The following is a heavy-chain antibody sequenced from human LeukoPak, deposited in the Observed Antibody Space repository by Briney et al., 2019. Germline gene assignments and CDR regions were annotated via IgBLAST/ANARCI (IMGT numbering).Heavy chain of an antibody. CDR3: ANEGPNFDY. CDR1: GFTFSNYA. V-gene: IGHV3-23*01. J-gene: IGHJ4*02. Sequence: PGGSLRLSYAASGFTFSNYAMSWVRQAPGKGLEWVSVSSSGHSTHYADSVKGRFTISRDSSENTVYLQMNSLRAEDTAVYYCANEGPNFDYWGQGTLVTVSS. CDR2: SSSGHST. D-gene: IGHD2-8*01.